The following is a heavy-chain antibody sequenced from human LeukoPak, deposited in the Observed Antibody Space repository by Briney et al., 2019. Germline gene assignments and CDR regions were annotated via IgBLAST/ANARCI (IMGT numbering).Heavy chain of an antibody. V-gene: IGHV4-39*01. Sequence: SETLSLTCTVSGGSITSSSYYWGWIRQPPGKGLQWVGSFYYSGSTYYNPSLKSRVTIYVDTSKNQFSLKLSSVTAADTAVYYCARGRRDGYNLEYFDKWGQGTLVTVSS. J-gene: IGHJ4*02. CDR3: ARGRRDGYNLEYFDK. CDR2: FYYSGST. CDR1: GGSITSSSYY. D-gene: IGHD5-24*01.